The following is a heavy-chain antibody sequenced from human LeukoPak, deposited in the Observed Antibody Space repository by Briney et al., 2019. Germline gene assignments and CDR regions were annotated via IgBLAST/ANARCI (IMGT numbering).Heavy chain of an antibody. CDR2: INPNSGGT. D-gene: IGHD3-22*01. CDR3: ARDIFITMTPGGAFDI. V-gene: IGHV1-2*02. J-gene: IGHJ3*02. CDR1: GYSFTAYY. Sequence: ASVKVSCKASGYSFTAYYMHWVRQAPGQGLEWMGWINPNSGGTNYAQKFQGRVTMTRDTSISTAYMELSRLRSDDTAVYYCARDIFITMTPGGAFDIWGQGTMVTVSS.